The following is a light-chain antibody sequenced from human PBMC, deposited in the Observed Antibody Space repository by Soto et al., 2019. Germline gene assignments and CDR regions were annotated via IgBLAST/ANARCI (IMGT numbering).Light chain of an antibody. J-gene: IGKJ5*01. Sequence: EIVLTQSPATLSLSPGERATLSCRASQSVSSYLAWYQQKPVQAPRLLIYDASNRSTGIPARFSGSGSWTDFTLTISSLEPEDFAVYYCTQRSNWPPITFGQGTRLEI. V-gene: IGKV3-11*01. CDR1: QSVSSY. CDR2: DAS. CDR3: TQRSNWPPIT.